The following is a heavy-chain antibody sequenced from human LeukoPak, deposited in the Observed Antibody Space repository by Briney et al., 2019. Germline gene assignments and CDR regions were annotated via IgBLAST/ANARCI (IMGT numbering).Heavy chain of an antibody. CDR1: GFTFSSYS. CDR2: ISSSSSYI. D-gene: IGHD5-18*01. J-gene: IGHJ3*02. Sequence: GGSLRLSCAASGFTFSSYSMNWVRQAPGKGLEWVSSISSSSSYIYYADSVKGRFTISRDNAKNSPYLQMNSLGAEDTAVYYCARDRSPSDTAMDAFDIWGQGTMVTVSS. CDR3: ARDRSPSDTAMDAFDI. V-gene: IGHV3-21*01.